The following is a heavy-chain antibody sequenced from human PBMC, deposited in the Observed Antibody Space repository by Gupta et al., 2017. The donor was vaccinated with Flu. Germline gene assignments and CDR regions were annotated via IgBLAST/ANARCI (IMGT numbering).Heavy chain of an antibody. V-gene: IGHV3-48*03. Sequence: VLLVGSGGGLVQSGGPLRLSCAASGFPVGSDEMGWVRRARGKGLEWGSHLGGGGTIAHYGDSVKGRFTDHRDNAKNSEDMKMSSLRTDETAGEECAGFHFGGKDGVDNWGQGSVVTVSS. CDR1: GFPVGSDE. D-gene: IGHD3-16*01. CDR3: AGFHFGGKDGVDN. CDR2: LGGGGTIA. J-gene: IGHJ4*02.